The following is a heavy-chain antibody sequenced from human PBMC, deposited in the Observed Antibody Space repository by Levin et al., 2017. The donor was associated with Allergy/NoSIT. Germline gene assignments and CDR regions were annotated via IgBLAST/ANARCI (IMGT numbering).Heavy chain of an antibody. CDR1: GYTFTSYA. CDR2: INAGNGNT. D-gene: IGHD3-22*01. Sequence: GESLKISCKASGYTFTSYAMHWVRQAPGQRLEWMGWINAGNGNTKYSQKFQGRVTITRDTSASTAYMELSSLRSEDTAVYYCARVSRFYYDSSGYYDYWGQGTLVTVSS. CDR3: ARVSRFYYDSSGYYDY. V-gene: IGHV1-3*01. J-gene: IGHJ4*02.